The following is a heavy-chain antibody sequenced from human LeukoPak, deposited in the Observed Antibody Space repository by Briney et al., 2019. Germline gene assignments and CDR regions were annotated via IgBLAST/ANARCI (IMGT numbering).Heavy chain of an antibody. Sequence: ASVKVSCKASGHTFTSYYMHWVRQAPGQGLEWMGIINPSGGSTSYAQKFQGRVTMTRDTSTSTVYMELSSLRSEDTAVYYCARAPVGIPGADWFDPWGQGTLVTVSS. CDR1: GHTFTSYY. D-gene: IGHD4/OR15-4a*01. V-gene: IGHV1-46*01. CDR2: INPSGGST. CDR3: ARAPVGIPGADWFDP. J-gene: IGHJ5*02.